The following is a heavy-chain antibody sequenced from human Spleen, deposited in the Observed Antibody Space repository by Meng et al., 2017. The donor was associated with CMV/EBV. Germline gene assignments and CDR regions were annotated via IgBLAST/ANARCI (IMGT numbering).Heavy chain of an antibody. CDR2: INPNSGGT. CDR1: GYTFTGYY. Sequence: GESLKISCKASGYTFTGYYMHWVRQAPGQGLEWMGWINPNSGGTNYAQKFQGRVTMTRDTSTSTVYMELSSLRSEDTAVYYCAQAGYCSSTSCGWFDPWGQGTLVTVSS. D-gene: IGHD2-2*01. CDR3: AQAGYCSSTSCGWFDP. J-gene: IGHJ5*02. V-gene: IGHV1-2*02.